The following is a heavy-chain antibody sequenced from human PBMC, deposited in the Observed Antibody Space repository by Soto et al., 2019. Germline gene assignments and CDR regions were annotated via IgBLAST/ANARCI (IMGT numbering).Heavy chain of an antibody. J-gene: IGHJ6*03. Sequence: QLQLQESGPGLVKPSETLSLTCTVSGGSISSSSYYWGWIRQPPGKGLEWIGSIYYSGSTYYNPSLKSRVTISVDTSKNQFSLKLSSVTAADTAVYYCARPPLPRYNWNDKHRAYYMDVWGKGTTVTVSS. CDR3: ARPPLPRYNWNDKHRAYYMDV. CDR2: IYYSGST. V-gene: IGHV4-39*01. CDR1: GGSISSSSYY. D-gene: IGHD1-20*01.